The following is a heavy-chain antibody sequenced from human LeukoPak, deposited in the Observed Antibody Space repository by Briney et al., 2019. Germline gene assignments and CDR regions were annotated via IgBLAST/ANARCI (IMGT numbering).Heavy chain of an antibody. V-gene: IGHV1-46*01. CDR1: GYTFTSYY. J-gene: IGHJ4*02. D-gene: IGHD6-19*01. CDR3: AREDSSGWYVFDY. Sequence: GASAKVSCKASGYTFTSYYMHWVRQAPGQGHESMGIINPSGGSTSYAQKFQGRVTMTRDTSTSTVYMELSSLRSEDTAVYYCAREDSSGWYVFDYWGQGTLVTVSS. CDR2: INPSGGST.